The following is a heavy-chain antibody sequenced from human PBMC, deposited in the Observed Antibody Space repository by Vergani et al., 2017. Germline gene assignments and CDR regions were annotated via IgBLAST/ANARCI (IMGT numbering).Heavy chain of an antibody. CDR1: GYTFSNHY. D-gene: IGHD3-9*01. CDR2: INPSGGHT. CDR3: ARVDYGILTGYRY. J-gene: IGHJ4*02. V-gene: IGHV1-46*03. Sequence: QVQVVQSGAEVKKSGASVKVSCKTSGYTFSNHYMHWVRQAPGQGLEWIGIINPSGGHTNYAQKFQGRVTMTRDTSTSTVYMELSSLRSEDTAIYYCARVDYGILTGYRYWGQGTLVTVSA.